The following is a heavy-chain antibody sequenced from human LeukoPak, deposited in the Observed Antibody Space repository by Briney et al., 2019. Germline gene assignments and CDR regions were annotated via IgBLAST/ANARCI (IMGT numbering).Heavy chain of an antibody. D-gene: IGHD3-3*01. V-gene: IGHV3-23*01. CDR3: AKDLYYDFWSGQPPLIGVNFDY. J-gene: IGHJ4*02. CDR2: ISGSGGST. Sequence: PGGSLRLSCAASGFTFSSYAMSWVRQAPGKGLEWASAISGSGGSTYYADSVKGRFTISRDNSKNTLYLQMNSLRAEDTAVYYCAKDLYYDFWSGQPPLIGVNFDYWGQGTLVTVSS. CDR1: GFTFSSYA.